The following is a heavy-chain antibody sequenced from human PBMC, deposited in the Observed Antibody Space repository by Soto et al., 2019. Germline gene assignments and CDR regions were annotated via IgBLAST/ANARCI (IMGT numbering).Heavy chain of an antibody. V-gene: IGHV3-9*01. D-gene: IGHD3-10*01. CDR3: AKDHYGSAIYGMDV. CDR2: IAWNSDTI. Sequence: PGGSLRLSCAASGFRFEDYAMHWVRQAPGKGLEWVSGIAWNSDTIGYADSVKGRFTISRDNGKNSLYLQMNSLRPEDTALYYFAKDHYGSAIYGMDVWGQGTTVTVSS. CDR1: GFRFEDYA. J-gene: IGHJ6*02.